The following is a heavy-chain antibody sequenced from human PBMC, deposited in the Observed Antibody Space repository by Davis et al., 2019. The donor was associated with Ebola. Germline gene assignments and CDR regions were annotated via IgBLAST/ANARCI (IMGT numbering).Heavy chain of an antibody. D-gene: IGHD3-3*01. CDR1: GFTLSSYW. J-gene: IGHJ6*04. Sequence: PGGSLRLSCAASGFTLSSYWMHWVRQAPGKGLVWVSRINSDGSNTNYADSVKGRFTISRDHAKNSLYLQMKSLRAEETAVYYCARDMAIFGVVLIQYYYYYGMDVWGKGTTVTVSS. V-gene: IGHV3-74*01. CDR3: ARDMAIFGVVLIQYYYYYGMDV. CDR2: INSDGSNT.